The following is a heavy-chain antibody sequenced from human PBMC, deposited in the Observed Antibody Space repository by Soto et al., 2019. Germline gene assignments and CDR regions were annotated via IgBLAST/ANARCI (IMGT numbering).Heavy chain of an antibody. CDR1: GGSISSDDYY. Sequence: SETLSLTCTVSGGSISSDDYYWSWIRQPPGKGLEWIGYIYHSGSSYYNPSLKSRVTISVDTSKNQFSLNVSSVTAADTAVYYCARVKWFGESGFDYWGQGTLVTVSS. CDR3: ARVKWFGESGFDY. J-gene: IGHJ4*02. D-gene: IGHD3-10*01. CDR2: IYHSGSS. V-gene: IGHV4-30-4*02.